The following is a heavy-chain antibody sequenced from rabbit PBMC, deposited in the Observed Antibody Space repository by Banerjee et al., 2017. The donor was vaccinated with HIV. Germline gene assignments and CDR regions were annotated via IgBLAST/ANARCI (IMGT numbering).Heavy chain of an antibody. Sequence: QEQLEESGGDLVKPEGSLTLTCTASAFSFSNKYVICWVRQAPGKGLEWIACIYAGSSGTTAYASWVKGRFTISKTSSTTVTLQMTSLTAADTATYFCARPLATMTMALYLWGQGTLVTVS. D-gene: IGHD2-1*01. V-gene: IGHV1S45*01. J-gene: IGHJ3*01. CDR1: AFSFSNKYV. CDR2: IYAGSSGTT. CDR3: ARPLATMTMALYL.